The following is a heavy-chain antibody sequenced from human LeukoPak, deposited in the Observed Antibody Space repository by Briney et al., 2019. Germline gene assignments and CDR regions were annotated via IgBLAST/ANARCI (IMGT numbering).Heavy chain of an antibody. Sequence: GGSPRLSCAASGFTFSSYSMNWVRQAPGKGLEWVSYISSSSSTIYYADSVKGRFTISRDNAKNSLYLQMNSLRAEDTAVYYCARDQGDYGGNSRYWYFDLWGRGTLVTVSS. CDR3: ARDQGDYGGNSRYWYFDL. J-gene: IGHJ2*01. D-gene: IGHD4-23*01. V-gene: IGHV3-48*04. CDR1: GFTFSSYS. CDR2: ISSSSSTI.